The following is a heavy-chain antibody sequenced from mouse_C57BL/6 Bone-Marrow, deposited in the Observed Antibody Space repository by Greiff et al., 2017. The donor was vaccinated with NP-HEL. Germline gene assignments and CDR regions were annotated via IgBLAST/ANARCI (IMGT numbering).Heavy chain of an antibody. CDR2: IWGVGST. J-gene: IGHJ3*01. V-gene: IGHV2-6*01. Sequence: VKLMESGPGLVAPSQSLSITCTVSGFSLTSYGVDWVRQSPGKGLEWLGVIWGVGSTNYNSAHKSRLSISKDNSKSQVFLKMNSLQTDDTAMYYCAIYGYDEGFAYWGQGTLVTVSA. CDR1: GFSLTSYG. D-gene: IGHD2-2*01. CDR3: AIYGYDEGFAY.